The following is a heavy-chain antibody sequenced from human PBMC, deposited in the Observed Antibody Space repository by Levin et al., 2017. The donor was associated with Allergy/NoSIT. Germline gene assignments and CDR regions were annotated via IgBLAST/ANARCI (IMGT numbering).Heavy chain of an antibody. CDR3: ARGSHYGSPPTEFDP. J-gene: IGHJ5*02. D-gene: IGHD1-1*01. CDR1: RFTFNTYG. Sequence: GGSLRLSCAASRFTFNTYGMHWVRQAPGKGLEWVATTWYDGSHKYYADSVKGRFTISRDNSKNTLYLQMNSLRTEDTAVYYCARGSHYGSPPTEFDPWGQGTLVTVSS. CDR2: TWYDGSHK. V-gene: IGHV3-33*01.